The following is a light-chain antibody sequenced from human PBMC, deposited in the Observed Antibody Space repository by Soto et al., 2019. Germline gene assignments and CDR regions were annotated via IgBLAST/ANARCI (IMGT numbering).Light chain of an antibody. J-gene: IGKJ1*01. V-gene: IGKV1-5*01. Sequence: DIQMTQSPSTLSASVGDRVTITCRASQRVSSWLAWYQQKPGKAAKLLIYAASSLESGVPSRFSGTGSGTQFILTISILQPDDVGTYYCQQYNDCPWTFGQETKVEI. CDR3: QQYNDCPWT. CDR2: AAS. CDR1: QRVSSW.